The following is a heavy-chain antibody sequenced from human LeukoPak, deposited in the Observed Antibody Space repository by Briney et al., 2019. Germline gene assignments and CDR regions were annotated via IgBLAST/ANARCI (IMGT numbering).Heavy chain of an antibody. Sequence: GGSLRLSCAASGFTFSSYSMNWVRQAPGKGLEWVSSISSSSSYIYYADLVKGRFTISRDNAKNSLYLQMNSLRAEDTAVYYCARYCGGDCYSGVDYWGQGTLVTVSS. D-gene: IGHD2-21*01. J-gene: IGHJ4*02. CDR2: ISSSSSYI. V-gene: IGHV3-21*01. CDR3: ARYCGGDCYSGVDY. CDR1: GFTFSSYS.